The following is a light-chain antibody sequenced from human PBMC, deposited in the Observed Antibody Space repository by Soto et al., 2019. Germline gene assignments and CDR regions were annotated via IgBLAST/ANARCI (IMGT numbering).Light chain of an antibody. V-gene: IGKV3-20*01. Sequence: EIVLTQSPGTLSLSPGERATLSCRASQSVATNYLAWYQQKPGQAPRFLIYDASSRATGIPDRFRDSGSGTDFTLTISRLEPEDFAVYYCEQYGTTPLTFGGGTKVEIK. CDR3: EQYGTTPLT. CDR2: DAS. J-gene: IGKJ4*01. CDR1: QSVATNY.